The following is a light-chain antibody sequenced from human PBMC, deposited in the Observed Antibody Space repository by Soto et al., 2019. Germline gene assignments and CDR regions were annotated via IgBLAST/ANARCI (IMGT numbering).Light chain of an antibody. V-gene: IGLV2-14*01. CDR2: DVS. J-gene: IGLJ2*01. Sequence: QSALTQPASVSGSPGQSITISCTGTSSDVGGYNYVSWYQPHPGKAPKLMIYDVSNRPSGVSNRFSGSKSGNTASLTISGLQAEDEADYYCSSYTSSSTLLVVFGGGTKLTVL. CDR3: SSYTSSSTLLVV. CDR1: SSDVGGYNY.